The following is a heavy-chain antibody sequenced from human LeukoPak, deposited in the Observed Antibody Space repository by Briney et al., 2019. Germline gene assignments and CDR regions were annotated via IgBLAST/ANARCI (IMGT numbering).Heavy chain of an antibody. J-gene: IGHJ4*02. CDR1: GYTFTSYG. D-gene: IGHD3-22*01. Sequence: ASVKVSCKASGYTFTSYGISWVRQAPGQGPEWMGWISTYNGNTKYAQKFQGRVTMTTDTSTSTAYMELRSLRSDDTAVYYCARDGYYYDSSAYYSHFDYWGQGTLVTVSS. CDR2: ISTYNGNT. V-gene: IGHV1-18*01. CDR3: ARDGYYYDSSAYYSHFDY.